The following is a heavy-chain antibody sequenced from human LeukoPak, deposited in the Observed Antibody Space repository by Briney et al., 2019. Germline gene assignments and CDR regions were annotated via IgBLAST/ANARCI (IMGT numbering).Heavy chain of an antibody. D-gene: IGHD2-2*02. CDR1: GFTFSSYA. CDR3: AKDQWEFGPAAITDV. CDR2: ISGSGGST. V-gene: IGHV3-23*01. Sequence: HTGGSLRLSCAASGFTFSSYAMSWVRQAPGKGLEWVSAISGSGGSTYYADSVKGRFTISRDNSKNTLYLQMNSLRAEDTAVYYCAKDQWEFGPAAITDVWGKGTTVTVSS. J-gene: IGHJ6*04.